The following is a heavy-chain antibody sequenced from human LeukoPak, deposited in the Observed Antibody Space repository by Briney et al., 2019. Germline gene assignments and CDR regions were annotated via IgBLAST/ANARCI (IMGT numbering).Heavy chain of an antibody. V-gene: IGHV3-53*01. D-gene: IGHD1-26*01. CDR3: AREISGSPLGNWFDP. Sequence: GGSLRLSCAASGFTVSSNYMSWVRQAPGKGLEWVSVIYSGGSTYYADSVKGRFTISRDNSKNTLYLQMNSLRAEDTAVYYCAREISGSPLGNWFDPWGQGTLVTVSS. J-gene: IGHJ5*02. CDR1: GFTVSSNY. CDR2: IYSGGST.